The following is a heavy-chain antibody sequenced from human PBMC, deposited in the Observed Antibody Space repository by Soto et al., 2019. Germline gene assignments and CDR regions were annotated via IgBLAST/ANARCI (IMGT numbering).Heavy chain of an antibody. V-gene: IGHV3-23*01. CDR2: ISGSGGST. Sequence: VQLLESGGGLVQPGGSLRLSCAASGVTFSSYAMSWVRQAPGKGLEWVSAISGSGGSTYYADSVKGRFTISRDNSKNTLYLQMNSLRAEDTAVYYCAKDLGRYSGSYYNYWGQGTLVTVSS. CDR1: GVTFSSYA. CDR3: AKDLGRYSGSYYNY. D-gene: IGHD1-26*01. J-gene: IGHJ4*02.